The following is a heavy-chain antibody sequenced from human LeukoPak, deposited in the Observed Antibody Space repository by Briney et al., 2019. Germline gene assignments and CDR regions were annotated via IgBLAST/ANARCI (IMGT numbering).Heavy chain of an antibody. J-gene: IGHJ5*02. CDR3: VRGCTYCNWKTWFDP. V-gene: IGHV3-13*01. D-gene: IGHD2/OR15-2a*01. CDR1: GFTFNVYD. CDR2: IGTLHDA. Sequence: GGSLRLSCVTSGFTFNVYDVHWVRQAKGKGLEWVSAIGTLHDAYYPDSVKGRFTISRENARNSLYLQMNSLTAGDTAVYYCVRGCTYCNWKTWFDPWGQGTLVTVSS.